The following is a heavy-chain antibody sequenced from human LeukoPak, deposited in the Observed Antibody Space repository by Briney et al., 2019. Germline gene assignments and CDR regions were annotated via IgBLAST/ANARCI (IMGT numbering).Heavy chain of an antibody. CDR1: GFTFSDYY. CDR2: ISSSSSYT. CDR3: ARETPPYNNWFDP. J-gene: IGHJ5*02. V-gene: IGHV3-11*06. D-gene: IGHD1-14*01. Sequence: GGSLRLSCAASGFTFSDYYMSRLRQAPGKGLEWVSYISSSSSYTNYADSVKGRFTISRDNAKNSLYLQMNSLRAEDTAVYYCARETPPYNNWFDPWGQGTLVTVSA.